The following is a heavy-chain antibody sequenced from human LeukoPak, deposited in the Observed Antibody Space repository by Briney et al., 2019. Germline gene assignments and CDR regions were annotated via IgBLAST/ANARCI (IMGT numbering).Heavy chain of an antibody. Sequence: SETLSLTCSVSGAYIGTYYWSWMRQAPGKGLECGSYISPDGYNLHTPSLRSRVTITRDTSENQFSVILSSVTAADTAVYYCTRHDVVPVLGHGMADWGQATTVTV. V-gene: IGHV4-59*08. CDR1: GAYIGTYY. CDR2: ISPDGYN. CDR3: TRHDVVPVLGHGMAD. D-gene: IGHD2-2*01. J-gene: IGHJ6*02.